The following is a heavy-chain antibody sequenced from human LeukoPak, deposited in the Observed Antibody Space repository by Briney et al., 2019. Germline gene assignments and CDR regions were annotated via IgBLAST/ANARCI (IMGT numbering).Heavy chain of an antibody. J-gene: IGHJ5*02. V-gene: IGHV4-59*12. D-gene: IGHD2-15*01. CDR2: IYYSGST. CDR1: GGSISSYY. CDR3: ARDRLRGGWFQQHKSFDP. Sequence: SETLSLTCTVSGGSISSYYWSWIRQPPGKGLEWIGHIYYSGSTNYNPSLKSRVTMSVDTSKNQFSLKLSSVTAADTAVYYCARDRLRGGWFQQHKSFDPWGQGILVTVSS.